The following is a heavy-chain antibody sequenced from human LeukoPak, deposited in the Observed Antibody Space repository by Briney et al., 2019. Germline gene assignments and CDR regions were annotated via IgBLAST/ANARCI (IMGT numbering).Heavy chain of an antibody. CDR1: GGSISSGGYF. CDR2: IYYSEST. D-gene: IGHD3-22*01. Sequence: PSQTLSLTSTVSGGSISSGGYFWSCLRQHPGKGLGWIGYIYYSESTNNIPSLKSRVTISVATSKNQFSLNLSSVTAADTAVYYCAIKAYDGSADYWGQGTLVSVSS. V-gene: IGHV4-31*03. CDR3: AIKAYDGSADY. J-gene: IGHJ4*02.